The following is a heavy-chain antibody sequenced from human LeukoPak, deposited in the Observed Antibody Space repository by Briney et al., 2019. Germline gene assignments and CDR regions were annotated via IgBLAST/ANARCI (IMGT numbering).Heavy chain of an antibody. Sequence: SETLSLTCTVSGGSISSYYWSWIRQPPGKGLEWIGYIYYSGSTNYNPSLKSRVTTSVDTSKNQFSLKLSSVTAADTAVYYCARHRVRFLEWLAEHDAFDIWGQGTMVTVSS. J-gene: IGHJ3*02. V-gene: IGHV4-59*08. CDR2: IYYSGST. CDR1: GGSISSYY. D-gene: IGHD3-3*01. CDR3: ARHRVRFLEWLAEHDAFDI.